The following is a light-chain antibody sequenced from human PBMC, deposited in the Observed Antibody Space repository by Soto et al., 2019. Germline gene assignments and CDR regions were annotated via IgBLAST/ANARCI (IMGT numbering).Light chain of an antibody. CDR1: QSVSSSY. CDR3: QHYARKPLT. J-gene: IGKJ4*01. Sequence: EIGETQAPGTLSLSPGERATLSCRASQSVSSSYLAWYQQKPGQAPRLLIYGASSRATGIPDRFSGSGSGKGFTLTISRLELFFLTMHQSQHYARKPLTFRR. V-gene: IGKV3-20*01. CDR2: GAS.